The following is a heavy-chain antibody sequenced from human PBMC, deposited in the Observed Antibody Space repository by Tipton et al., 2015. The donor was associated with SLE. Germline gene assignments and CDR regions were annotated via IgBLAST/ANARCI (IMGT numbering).Heavy chain of an antibody. V-gene: IGHV4-61*01. Sequence: TLSLTCTVSGGSVSSGSYYWSWIRQPPGKGLEWIGYIYYSGSTYYTPSLKSRVTISVDTSKNQFSLKLSSVTAADTAVYYCARKTSAFDIWGQGTMVTVSS. CDR3: ARKTSAFDI. CDR1: GGSVSSGSYY. CDR2: IYYSGST. J-gene: IGHJ3*02.